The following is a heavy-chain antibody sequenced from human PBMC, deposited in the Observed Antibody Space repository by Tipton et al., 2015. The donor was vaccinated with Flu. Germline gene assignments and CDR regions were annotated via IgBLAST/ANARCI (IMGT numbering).Heavy chain of an antibody. CDR1: GGSVNNYF. J-gene: IGHJ3*02. CDR3: ATYNWNDVDVPVPAFDI. CDR2: IFYGGNT. D-gene: IGHD1-20*01. Sequence: TLSLTCTVSGGSVNNYFWSWIRQPPGMGLEWIGGIFYGGNTYYNPSLKSRVVISVDTSNNQFSLKLSSVTAADTAVYFCATYNWNDVDVPVPAFDIWGQGTLVTVSS. V-gene: IGHV4-59*02.